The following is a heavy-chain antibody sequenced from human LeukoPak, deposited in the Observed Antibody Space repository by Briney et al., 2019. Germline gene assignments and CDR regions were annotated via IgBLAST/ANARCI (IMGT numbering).Heavy chain of an antibody. Sequence: SETLSLTCTVPGGSISSYYWSCIRQPPGKALDWLGYIYYSGSTNYNPSLKSRVTISVDTSKNQFSLKLSSVTAADTAVYYCARGGLWFGEGDFDYWGQGTLVTVSS. CDR3: ARGGLWFGEGDFDY. V-gene: IGHV4-59*01. CDR2: IYYSGST. D-gene: IGHD3-10*01. J-gene: IGHJ4*02. CDR1: GGSISSYY.